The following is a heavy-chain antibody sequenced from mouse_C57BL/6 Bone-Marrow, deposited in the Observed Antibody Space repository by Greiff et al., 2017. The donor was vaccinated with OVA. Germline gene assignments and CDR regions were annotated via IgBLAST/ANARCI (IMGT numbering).Heavy chain of an antibody. V-gene: IGHV1-81*01. CDR2: IYPRSGNT. CDR1: GYTFTSYG. CDR3: ARSYYSNRYAMDY. J-gene: IGHJ4*01. D-gene: IGHD2-5*01. Sequence: QVQLQQSGAELARPGASVKLSCKASGYTFTSYGISWVKQRTGQGLEWIGEIYPRSGNTYYNEEFKGKATLTADKSSSTAYMELRSLTSEDSAVYFCARSYYSNRYAMDYWGQGTSVTVSS.